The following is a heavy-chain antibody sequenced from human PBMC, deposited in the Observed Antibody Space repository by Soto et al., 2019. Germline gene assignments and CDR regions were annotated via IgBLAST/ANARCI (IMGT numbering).Heavy chain of an antibody. CDR1: GFTFSSYG. J-gene: IGHJ6*02. V-gene: IGHV3-33*01. CDR2: IWYDGSNK. Sequence: QVQLVESGGGVVQPGRSLRLSCAASGFTFSSYGIHWVRQAPGKGLEWVAVIWYDGSNKYYADSVKGRFTISRDNSKNTLYLQMNSLRAEDTAVYYCARVNQGYFYWFEDYGMDVWGQGTTVTVSS. D-gene: IGHD3-9*01. CDR3: ARVNQGYFYWFEDYGMDV.